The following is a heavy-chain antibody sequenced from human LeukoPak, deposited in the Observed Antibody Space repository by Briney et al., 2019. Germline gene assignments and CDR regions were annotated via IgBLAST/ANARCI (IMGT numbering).Heavy chain of an antibody. CDR2: ISTTRGNI. J-gene: IGHJ4*02. CDR1: GFTFSSYS. V-gene: IGHV3-21*01. CDR3: ARRAPSHDFDA. Sequence: GGSLRLSCAASGFTFSSYSMNWVRQAPGKGLEWVAAISTTRGNIYYADSVKGRFHISRDNAKNSLYLQMNSLRVEDTALYYCARRAPSHDFDAWGQGTLVTVSS.